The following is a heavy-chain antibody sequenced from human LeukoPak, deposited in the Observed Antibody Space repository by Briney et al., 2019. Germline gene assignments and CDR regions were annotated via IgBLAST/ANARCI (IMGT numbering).Heavy chain of an antibody. Sequence: SVKVSCKASGGTFSSYAISWVRQAPGQGLEWMGRIIPILGIANYAQKFQGRVTITADKSTSTAYMELSSLRSEDTAVYHCARWRYSGSYGGDYWGQGTLVTVSS. CDR3: ARWRYSGSYGGDY. CDR2: IIPILGIA. D-gene: IGHD1-26*01. V-gene: IGHV1-69*04. J-gene: IGHJ4*02. CDR1: GGTFSSYA.